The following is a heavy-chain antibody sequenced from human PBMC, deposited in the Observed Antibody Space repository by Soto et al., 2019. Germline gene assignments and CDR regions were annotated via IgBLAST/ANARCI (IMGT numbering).Heavy chain of an antibody. V-gene: IGHV3-74*01. CDR3: ASLSVAVDYFAFDI. Sequence: VQLVESGGGLIQPGGSLRLSCTASGFPFSDLWMHWVRQAPGKGLEWVSRISHDGSITSHADSVRGRFSISRDNAKNAVYLQMNSLRAEDTAVYYCASLSVAVDYFAFDIWGQGTVVTVS. CDR1: GFPFSDLW. D-gene: IGHD6-19*01. CDR2: ISHDGSIT. J-gene: IGHJ3*02.